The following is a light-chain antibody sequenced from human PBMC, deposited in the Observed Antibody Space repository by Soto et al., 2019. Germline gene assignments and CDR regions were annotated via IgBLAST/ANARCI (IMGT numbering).Light chain of an antibody. CDR2: KAS. J-gene: IGKJ1*01. CDR3: QQYNPYSPWT. CDR1: QSITGW. V-gene: IGKV1-5*03. Sequence: DIQMTQSPSTLSASVGDRVTITCRASQSITGWLAWFQQKPGKAPKLLISKASSLQSGVPSRFSGSGSGTEFTLTISSLQNDDFANYYCQQYNPYSPWTFGQGTKVDIK.